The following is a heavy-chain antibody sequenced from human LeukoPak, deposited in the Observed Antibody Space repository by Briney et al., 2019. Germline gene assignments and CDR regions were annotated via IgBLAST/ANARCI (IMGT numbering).Heavy chain of an antibody. J-gene: IGHJ5*02. CDR1: GGSISSYY. CDR2: IYYSGST. CDR3: ARHLRLYDILTGYYVAWFDP. V-gene: IGHV4-59*08. D-gene: IGHD3-9*01. Sequence: SETLSLICTVSGGSISSYYWSWIRQPPGKGLEWIGYIYYSGSTNYNPSLKSRVTISVDTSKNQFSLKLSSVTAADTAVYYCARHLRLYDILTGYYVAWFDPWGQGTLVTVSS.